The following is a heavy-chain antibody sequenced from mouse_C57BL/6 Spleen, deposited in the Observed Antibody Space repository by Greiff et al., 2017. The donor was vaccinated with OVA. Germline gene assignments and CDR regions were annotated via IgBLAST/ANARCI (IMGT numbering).Heavy chain of an antibody. J-gene: IGHJ2*01. CDR3: ARWELGDPYFDY. CDR1: GYTFTDYN. V-gene: IGHV1-22*01. D-gene: IGHD4-1*01. CDR2: INPNNGGT. Sequence: EVQLQQSGPELVKPGASVKMSCKASGYTFTDYNMHWVKQSHGKSLEWIGYINPNNGGTSYNQKFKGKATLTVNKSSSTAYMELRSLTSEDSAVYYCARWELGDPYFDYWGQGTTLTVSS.